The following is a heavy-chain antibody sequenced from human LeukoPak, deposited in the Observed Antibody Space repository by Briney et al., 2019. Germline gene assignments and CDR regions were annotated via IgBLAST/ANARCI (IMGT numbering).Heavy chain of an antibody. CDR1: GGTFSSYA. CDR2: IIPIFGTA. J-gene: IGHJ3*02. V-gene: IGHV1-69*05. Sequence: ASVKVSCKASGGTFSSYAISWVRQAPGQGLEWMGGIIPIFGTANYAQKFQGRVTITTDESTSTAYMELSSLRSEDTAVYYCAKFESWDFWSGYRAFDIWGQGTMVTVSS. D-gene: IGHD3-3*01. CDR3: AKFESWDFWSGYRAFDI.